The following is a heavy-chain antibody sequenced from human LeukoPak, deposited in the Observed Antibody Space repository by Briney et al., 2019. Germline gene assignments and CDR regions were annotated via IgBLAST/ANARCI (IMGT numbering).Heavy chain of an antibody. Sequence: GGSLRLSCAASGFTFSSYWMHWVRQAPGKGLVWVSRISSYGSSTNYADSVKGRFTISRDNAKNSLYLQMNSLRAEDTALYYCARDPHSSSWNWFDPWGQGTLVTVSS. CDR1: GFTFSSYW. V-gene: IGHV3-74*01. CDR3: ARDPHSSSWNWFDP. CDR2: ISSYGSST. J-gene: IGHJ5*02. D-gene: IGHD6-13*01.